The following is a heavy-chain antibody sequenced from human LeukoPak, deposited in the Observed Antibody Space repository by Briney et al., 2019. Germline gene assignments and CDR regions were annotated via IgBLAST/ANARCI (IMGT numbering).Heavy chain of an antibody. CDR3: ARGEGSGSYYKPWGQYYFDY. J-gene: IGHJ4*02. V-gene: IGHV4-59*01. CDR2: IYYSGST. CDR1: GGSISSYY. Sequence: PSETLSLTCTVSGGSISSYYWSWIRQPPGKGLEWIGYIYYSGSTNYNPSLKSRVTISVDTSKNQFSLKLSSVTAADTAVYYCARGEGSGSYYKPWGQYYFDYWGQGTLVTVSS. D-gene: IGHD3-10*01.